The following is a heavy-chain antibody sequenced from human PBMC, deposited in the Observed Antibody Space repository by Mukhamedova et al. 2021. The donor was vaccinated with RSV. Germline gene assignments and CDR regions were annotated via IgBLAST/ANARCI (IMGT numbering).Heavy chain of an antibody. CDR3: AREHDFWIGYSFDY. J-gene: IGHJ4*02. CDR1: SYA. CDR2: INAGNGNT. Sequence: SYAIQWVRQAPGQRLEWMGWINAGNGNTKYSQKFQGRVTITRDTSASTAYMELSSLKSEDTAVYYCAREHDFWIGYSFDYSGQG. V-gene: IGHV1-3*01. D-gene: IGHD3-3*01.